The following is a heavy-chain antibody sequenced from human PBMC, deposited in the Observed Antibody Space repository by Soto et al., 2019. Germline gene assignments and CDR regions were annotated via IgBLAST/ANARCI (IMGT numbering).Heavy chain of an antibody. D-gene: IGHD6-13*01. CDR2: ISESGGST. J-gene: IGHJ4*02. Sequence: GGSLRLSCAASGFSFSDYAMTWVRQAPGKGLEWVSAISESGGSTHYADSVRGRFTISRDNSENTLYLRMNSLRDDDTAVYFCAKRSPYSTGWYSPIFDYWGQGSLVTVSS. CDR1: GFSFSDYA. V-gene: IGHV3-23*01. CDR3: AKRSPYSTGWYSPIFDY.